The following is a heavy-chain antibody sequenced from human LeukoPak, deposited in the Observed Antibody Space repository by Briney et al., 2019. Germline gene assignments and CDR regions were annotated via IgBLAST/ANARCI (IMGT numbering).Heavy chain of an antibody. CDR1: GGSFSGYY. CDR2: INHSGST. CDR3: ARGSSRKAGIAAAGPDYFDY. Sequence: SETLSLTCAVYGGSFSGYYWSWIRQPPGKGLEWIGEINHSGSTNYNPSLKSRVTISVDTSKNQFSLKLSSVTAADTAVYYCARGSSRKAGIAAAGPDYFDYWGQGTLVTVSS. V-gene: IGHV4-34*01. D-gene: IGHD6-13*01. J-gene: IGHJ4*02.